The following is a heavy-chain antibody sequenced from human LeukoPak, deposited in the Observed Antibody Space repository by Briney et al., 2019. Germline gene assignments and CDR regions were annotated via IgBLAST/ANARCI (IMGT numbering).Heavy chain of an antibody. V-gene: IGHV4-30-2*01. CDR1: GGSISSGGYS. Sequence: SETLSLTCAVSGGSISSGGYSWSWIRQPPGKGLEWIGYIYHSGSTYYNPSLKSRVTISVDTSKNQFSLKLSSVTAADTAVYYCATGQFEYFQHWGQGTLVTVSS. CDR2: IYHSGST. CDR3: ATGQFEYFQH. D-gene: IGHD1-14*01. J-gene: IGHJ1*01.